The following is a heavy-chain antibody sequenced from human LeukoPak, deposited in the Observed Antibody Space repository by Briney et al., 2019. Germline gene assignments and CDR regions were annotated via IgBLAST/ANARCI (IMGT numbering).Heavy chain of an antibody. V-gene: IGHV1-69*13. CDR3: AGEGGYCSGCSCYSVDWFDP. CDR2: IIPIFGTA. CDR1: GGTFSSYA. D-gene: IGHD2-15*01. J-gene: IGHJ5*02. Sequence: SVKVSCKASGGTFSSYAISWVRQAPGQGLEWMGGIIPIFGTANYAQKFQGRVTITADESTSTAYMELSSLRSEDTAVYYCAGEGGYCSGCSCYSVDWFDPWGQGTLVTVSS.